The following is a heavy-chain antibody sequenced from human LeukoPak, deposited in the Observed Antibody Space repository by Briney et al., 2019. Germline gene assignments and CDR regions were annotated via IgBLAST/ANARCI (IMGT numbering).Heavy chain of an antibody. V-gene: IGHV3-64*01. Sequence: QTGGSLRLSCAASGFTFSSSGMHWVRQGPGKGLEYVSGISNNGDSTYYANSVKDRFTISRDNFKNTLYLQMGSLRAEDMAVYHCAKEEGSGTYAYWGQGTLVTVSS. CDR1: GFTFSSSG. CDR2: ISNNGDST. CDR3: AKEEGSGTYAY. J-gene: IGHJ4*02. D-gene: IGHD1-26*01.